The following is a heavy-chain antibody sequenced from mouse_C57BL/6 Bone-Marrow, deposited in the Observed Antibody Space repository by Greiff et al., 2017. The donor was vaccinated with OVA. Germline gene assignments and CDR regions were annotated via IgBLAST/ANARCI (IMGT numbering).Heavy chain of an antibody. CDR1: GYSITSDY. D-gene: IGHD2-5*01. V-gene: IGHV3-8*01. CDR2: ISYSGST. Sequence: EVKVVESGPGLAKPSQTLSLTCSVTGYSITSDYWNWIRKFPGNKLEYMGYISYSGSTYYNPSLKSRISITRDTSKNQYYLQLNSVTTEDTATYYCARLGPYYSNLGYFDVWGTGTTVTVSS. J-gene: IGHJ1*03. CDR3: ARLGPYYSNLGYFDV.